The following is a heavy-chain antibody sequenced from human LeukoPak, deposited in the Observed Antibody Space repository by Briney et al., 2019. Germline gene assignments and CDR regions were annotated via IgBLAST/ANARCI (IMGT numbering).Heavy chain of an antibody. CDR3: AKAEYYYGSGGTGGRFDY. V-gene: IGHV3-23*01. D-gene: IGHD3-10*01. Sequence: GGSLRLSCAASGFTFSSYAMSWVRQAPGKGLEWVSAISGSGGSTYYADSVKGPFTISRDNSKNTLYLQMNSLRAEDTAVYYCAKAEYYYGSGGTGGRFDYWGQGTLVTVSS. J-gene: IGHJ4*02. CDR1: GFTFSSYA. CDR2: ISGSGGST.